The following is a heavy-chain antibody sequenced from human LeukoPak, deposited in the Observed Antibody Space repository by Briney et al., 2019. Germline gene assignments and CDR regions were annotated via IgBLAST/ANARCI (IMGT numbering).Heavy chain of an antibody. Sequence: PGGSLRLSCAASGFTFSSYIMNWVRQAPGKGLEWVSSISSSSSYIYYADSLKGRFTISRDNAENSLYLQMNSLRAEDTALYYCARDAWGRSHAFDIWGQGTMVTVSS. J-gene: IGHJ3*02. CDR1: GFTFSSYI. CDR2: ISSSSSYI. D-gene: IGHD3-16*01. V-gene: IGHV3-21*01. CDR3: ARDAWGRSHAFDI.